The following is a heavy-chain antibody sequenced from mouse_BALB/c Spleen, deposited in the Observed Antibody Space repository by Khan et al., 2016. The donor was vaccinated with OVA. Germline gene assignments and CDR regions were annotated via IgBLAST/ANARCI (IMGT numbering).Heavy chain of an antibody. CDR2: INPYNGYI. J-gene: IGHJ3*01. V-gene: IGHV1-37*01. CDR3: ARGNYYGSNSWFGY. D-gene: IGHD1-1*01. Sequence: EVQLQQSGPELVKPGTSMKISCKASGYSFTDYTMNWVKQSHGKNLEWIALINPYNGYISYNQKFKGKATSTVDKSPSTAYMELLSLNSEDSAVYYCARGNYYGSNSWFGYWGQGTLVTVSA. CDR1: GYSFTDYT.